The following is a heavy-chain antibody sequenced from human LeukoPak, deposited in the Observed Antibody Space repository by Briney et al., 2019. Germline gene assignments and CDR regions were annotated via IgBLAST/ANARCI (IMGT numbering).Heavy chain of an antibody. Sequence: PGGSLRLSCAASGFTFSSYSMNWVRQAPGKGLEWVSSTSSSSSYIYYADSVKGRFTISRDNAKSSLYLQMNSLRAEDTAVYYCARDPGGFREPPSDYWGQGTLVTVSS. CDR3: ARDPGGFREPPSDY. D-gene: IGHD3-10*01. J-gene: IGHJ4*02. CDR2: TSSSSSYI. V-gene: IGHV3-21*01. CDR1: GFTFSSYS.